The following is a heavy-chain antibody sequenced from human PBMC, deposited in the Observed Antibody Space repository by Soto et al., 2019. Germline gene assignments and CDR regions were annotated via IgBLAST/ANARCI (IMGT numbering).Heavy chain of an antibody. D-gene: IGHD2-2*01. V-gene: IGHV3-48*03. J-gene: IGHJ6*02. CDR3: ARDCSSTSCIPNYYYYYGMDV. Sequence: EVQLVESGGGLVQPGGSLRLSCAASGFTFSSYEMNWVRQAPGKGLEWVADISSSGSTIYYADSVKGRFTISRDNAKNSLYLQMNSLRAEDTAVYYCARDCSSTSCIPNYYYYYGMDVWGQGTTVTVSS. CDR1: GFTFSSYE. CDR2: ISSSGSTI.